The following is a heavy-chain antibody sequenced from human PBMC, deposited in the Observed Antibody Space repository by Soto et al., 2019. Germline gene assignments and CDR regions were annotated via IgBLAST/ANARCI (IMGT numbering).Heavy chain of an antibody. CDR2: ISSSSSYI. CDR3: ARRVVPIRGNAFDI. D-gene: IGHD2-2*01. J-gene: IGHJ3*02. V-gene: IGHV3-21*01. CDR1: GFTFSSYS. Sequence: PGGSLRLSCAASGFTFSSYSMNWVRQAPGKGLEWVSSISSSSSYIYYADSVKGRFTISRHNAKNTLYLQMNSLRAEDTAVYYCARRVVPIRGNAFDIRGQGTMVTVSS.